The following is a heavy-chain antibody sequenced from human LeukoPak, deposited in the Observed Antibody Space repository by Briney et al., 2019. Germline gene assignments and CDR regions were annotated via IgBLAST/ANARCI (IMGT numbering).Heavy chain of an antibody. CDR2: ISSNGGSI. J-gene: IGHJ4*02. V-gene: IGHV3-64*01. Sequence: PGGSLRLSCAASGFTFSSYAMHWVRQAPGKGLEYVSAISSNGGSIYYANSVKGRFTISRDNSKNTLYLQMGSLRAEDMAVYYCARVGMGYYFDYWGQGTLVTVSS. CDR3: ARVGMGYYFDY. D-gene: IGHD5-24*01. CDR1: GFTFSSYA.